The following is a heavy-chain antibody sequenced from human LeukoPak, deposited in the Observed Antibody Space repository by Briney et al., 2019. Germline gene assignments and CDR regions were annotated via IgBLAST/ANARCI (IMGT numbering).Heavy chain of an antibody. V-gene: IGHV1-69*02. Sequence: SVRVSCKASGGTFSSYTISWVRQAPGQGLEWMGRIIPILGIANYAQKFQGRVTITADKSTSTAYMELSSLRSDDTAVYYCATASRGPATYDAFDIWGQGTMVIVSS. CDR2: IIPILGIA. CDR3: ATASRGPATYDAFDI. CDR1: GGTFSSYT. D-gene: IGHD3-10*01. J-gene: IGHJ3*02.